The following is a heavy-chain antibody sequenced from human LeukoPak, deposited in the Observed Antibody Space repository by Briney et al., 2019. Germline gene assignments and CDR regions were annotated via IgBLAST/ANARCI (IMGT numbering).Heavy chain of an antibody. Sequence: ASVKVSCKASGYTFTGYYMHWVRQAPGQGLEWMGWINPNSGGTNYAQKFQGRVTMTRDTSISTAYMELSRLKSDDTAIYYCARDYYDSSGYWAWFDPWGQGTLVTVSS. CDR2: INPNSGGT. V-gene: IGHV1-2*02. D-gene: IGHD3-22*01. CDR1: GYTFTGYY. J-gene: IGHJ5*02. CDR3: ARDYYDSSGYWAWFDP.